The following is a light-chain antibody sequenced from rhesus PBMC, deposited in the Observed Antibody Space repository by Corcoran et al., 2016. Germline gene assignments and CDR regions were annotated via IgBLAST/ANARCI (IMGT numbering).Light chain of an antibody. J-gene: IGKJ4*01. CDR2: AAS. Sequence: DIQMTQSPSSLSASVGDRVTITCRASENVNNYLHWYQQKPGKAPKLLIYAASTLQSGDPSRFSGSGSGTDYTFTICSLQPEDVATYYCQHSYGTPLTFGGGTKVEIK. CDR3: QHSYGTPLT. V-gene: IGKV1-74*01. CDR1: ENVNNY.